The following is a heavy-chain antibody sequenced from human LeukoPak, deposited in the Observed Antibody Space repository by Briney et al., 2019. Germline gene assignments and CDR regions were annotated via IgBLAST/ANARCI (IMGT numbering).Heavy chain of an antibody. Sequence: KSGGSLRLSCAASGFTFSTYNMNWVRQAPGKGLEWVSYISSSGTYTHYADSVKGRFTISRDDAKNSLYLQMNSLRAEDTAVYYCARDTNLYGGPRASGGCDDWGQGTLVTVSS. J-gene: IGHJ4*02. CDR1: GFTFSTYN. CDR3: ARDTNLYGGPRASGGCDD. V-gene: IGHV3-21*01. D-gene: IGHD4-23*01. CDR2: ISSSGTYT.